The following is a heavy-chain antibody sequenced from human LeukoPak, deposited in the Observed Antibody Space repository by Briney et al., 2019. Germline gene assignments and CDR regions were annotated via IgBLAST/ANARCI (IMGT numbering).Heavy chain of an antibody. CDR1: GYTFTGYY. CDR2: INPSGGST. V-gene: IGHV1-46*01. CDR3: AREGYYDSSGGYAFDI. Sequence: ASVKVSCKASGYTFTGYYMHWVRQAPGQGLEWMGIINPSGGSTSYAQKFQGRVTMTRDMSTSTVYMELSSLRSEDTAVYYCAREGYYDSSGGYAFDIWGQGTMVTVSS. J-gene: IGHJ3*02. D-gene: IGHD3-22*01.